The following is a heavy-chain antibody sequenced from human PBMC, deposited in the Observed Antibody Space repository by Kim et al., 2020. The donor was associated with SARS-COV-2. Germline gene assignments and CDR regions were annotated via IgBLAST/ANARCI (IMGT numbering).Heavy chain of an antibody. CDR1: GGSISSSSYY. D-gene: IGHD3-22*01. CDR2: IYYSGST. J-gene: IGHJ6*02. CDR3: ARDLNPSRAYYDSSGSEV. Sequence: SETLSLTCTVSGGSISSSSYYWGWIRQPPGKGLEWIGSIYYSGSTYYNPSLKSRVTISVDTSKNQFSLKLSSVTAADTAVYYCARDLNPSRAYYDSSGSEVWGQGTTVTVSS. V-gene: IGHV4-39*07.